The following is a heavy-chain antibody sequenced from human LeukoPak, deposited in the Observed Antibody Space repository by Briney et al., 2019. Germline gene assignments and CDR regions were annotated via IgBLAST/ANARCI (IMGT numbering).Heavy chain of an antibody. J-gene: IGHJ4*02. V-gene: IGHV4-59*12. D-gene: IGHD5-12*01. Sequence: SGTLSLTCTVSGDSIYSYYWSWIRQPPGKGLEWIGYIYYRGTTSYNPFLKSRVTISVDTSKNQFSLKLNSVTAADTAVYYCARLPRYGGYDHFDYWGQGILVIVSS. CDR1: GDSIYSYY. CDR2: IYYRGTT. CDR3: ARLPRYGGYDHFDY.